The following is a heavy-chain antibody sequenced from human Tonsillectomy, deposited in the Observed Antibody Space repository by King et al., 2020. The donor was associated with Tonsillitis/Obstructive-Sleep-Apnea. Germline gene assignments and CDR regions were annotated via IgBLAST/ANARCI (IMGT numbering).Heavy chain of an antibody. J-gene: IGHJ6*03. D-gene: IGHD4-17*01. Sequence: VQLVESGGGLVKPGGSLRLSCAASGFTFSNAWMNWVRQAPGKGMEWVGRIKSKTEGGTRDYAAPVKGRFTISRDDSKNTLYLQMNSLKTADTAVYYCITDAGYGDYGHYYPFFMALWGKGTADTVPS. CDR2: IKSKTEGGTR. V-gene: IGHV3-15*01. CDR1: GFTFSNAW. CDR3: ITDAGYGDYGHYYPFFMAL.